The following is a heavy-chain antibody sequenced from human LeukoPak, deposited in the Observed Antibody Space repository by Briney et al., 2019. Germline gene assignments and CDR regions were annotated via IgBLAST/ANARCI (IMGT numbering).Heavy chain of an antibody. V-gene: IGHV4-61*01. D-gene: IGHD3-10*01. CDR2: IYYSGST. J-gene: IGHJ4*02. Sequence: PSETLSLTCTVSGCSVSSGSYYWSWIRQPPGKGLEWIGYIYYSGSTNYNPSLKSRVTISVDTSKNQFSLKLSSVTAADTAVYYCAREPGRGYFDYWGQGTLVTVSS. CDR3: AREPGRGYFDY. CDR1: GCSVSSGSYY.